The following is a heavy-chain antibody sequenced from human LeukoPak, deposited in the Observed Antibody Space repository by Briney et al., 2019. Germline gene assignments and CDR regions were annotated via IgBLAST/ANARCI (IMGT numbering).Heavy chain of an antibody. CDR1: GGSFSGYY. J-gene: IGHJ2*01. D-gene: IGHD3-22*01. V-gene: IGHV4-34*01. CDR3: ARVVSDSSGYYYWYFDL. CDR2: INHSGST. Sequence: SETLSLTCAVYGGSFSGYYWSWIRQPPGKGLEWIGEINHSGSTNYNPSLKSRVTISVDTSKNQFSLKLSSVTAADTAVYYCARVVSDSSGYYYWYFDLWGRGTLVTVSS.